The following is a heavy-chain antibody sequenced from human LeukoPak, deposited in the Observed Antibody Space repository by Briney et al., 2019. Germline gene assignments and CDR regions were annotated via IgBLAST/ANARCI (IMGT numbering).Heavy chain of an antibody. Sequence: GGSLRLSCAASGFTFSSYGMHWVRQAPGEGLEWVAVIWYDGSNKYYADSVKGRFTISRDNSKNTLYLQMNSLRAEDTAVYYCAKDQARNYYDSSGFDYWGQGTLVTVSS. J-gene: IGHJ4*02. V-gene: IGHV3-33*06. CDR1: GFTFSSYG. D-gene: IGHD3-22*01. CDR2: IWYDGSNK. CDR3: AKDQARNYYDSSGFDY.